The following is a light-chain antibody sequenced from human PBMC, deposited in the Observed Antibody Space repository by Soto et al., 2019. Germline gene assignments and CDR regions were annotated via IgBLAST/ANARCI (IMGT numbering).Light chain of an antibody. Sequence: MVLTQSPSTLSFSAWYRATIYFSASQSVRSKVAWYQQKPGQAPSLVIYDTYIRATGIPARFSGSGFGTEFTLTISSLQPEDFAVYYCEQYNNWFSITFGQGTRLEI. J-gene: IGKJ5*01. CDR3: EQYNNWFSIT. V-gene: IGKV3-15*01. CDR2: DTY. CDR1: QSVRSK.